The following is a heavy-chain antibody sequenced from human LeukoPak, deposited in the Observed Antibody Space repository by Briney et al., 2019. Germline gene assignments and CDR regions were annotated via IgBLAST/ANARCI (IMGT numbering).Heavy chain of an antibody. CDR1: GGSISSYY. CDR3: ARVYDFWSGSNWFDP. Sequence: KTSETLSLTCTVSGGSISSYYWSWIRQPPGKGLEWIGYIYYSGSTNYNPSLKSRVTTSVDTSRNQFSLKLSSVTAADTAVYYCARVYDFWSGSNWFDPWGQGTLVTVSS. D-gene: IGHD3-3*01. V-gene: IGHV4-59*01. CDR2: IYYSGST. J-gene: IGHJ5*02.